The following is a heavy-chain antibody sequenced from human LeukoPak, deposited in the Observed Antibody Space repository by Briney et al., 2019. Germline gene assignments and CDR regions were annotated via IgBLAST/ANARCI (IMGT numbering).Heavy chain of an antibody. CDR3: AKDSAGIRILSYYYYYMDV. Sequence: GGSLRLSCAASGFTFSSYEMNWVRQAPGKGLEWVSYISSSGSTIYYADSVKGRFTISRDNAKNTLYLQMNSLRAEDTAVYYCAKDSAGIRILSYYYYYMDVWGKGTTVTVSS. CDR1: GFTFSSYE. D-gene: IGHD2-21*01. CDR2: ISSSGSTI. J-gene: IGHJ6*03. V-gene: IGHV3-48*03.